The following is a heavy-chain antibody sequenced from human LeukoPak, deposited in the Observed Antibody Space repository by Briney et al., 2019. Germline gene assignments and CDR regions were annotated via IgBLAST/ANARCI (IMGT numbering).Heavy chain of an antibody. Sequence: GGSLRLSCAASGFTFSSYGMSWVRQAPGKGLEWVSSISSSSSYIYYADSVKGRFTISRDNAKNSLYLQMNSLRAEDTAVYYCASPGVGGEWLALSGFDYWGQGTLVTVSS. V-gene: IGHV3-21*01. D-gene: IGHD3-16*01. CDR2: ISSSSSYI. J-gene: IGHJ4*02. CDR1: GFTFSSYG. CDR3: ASPGVGGEWLALSGFDY.